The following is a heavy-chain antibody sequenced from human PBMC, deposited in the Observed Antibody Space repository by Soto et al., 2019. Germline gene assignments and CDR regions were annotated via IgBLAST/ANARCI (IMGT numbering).Heavy chain of an antibody. CDR1: GGSFSGYY. D-gene: IGHD2-8*02. V-gene: IGHV4-34*01. J-gene: IGHJ4*02. Sequence: QVQLQQWGAGLLKPSETLSLTCAVYGGSFSGYYWTWIRQPPGTGLEWIGEIHHSGSTNYNPSLKSRVTISVDTSKNQFSLKLTSVTAADTAVYYCARDKITGLFDYWGKGTLVTVSS. CDR3: ARDKITGLFDY. CDR2: IHHSGST.